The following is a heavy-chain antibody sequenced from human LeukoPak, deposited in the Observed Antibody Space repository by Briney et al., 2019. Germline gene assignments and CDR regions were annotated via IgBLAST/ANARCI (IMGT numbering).Heavy chain of an antibody. Sequence: GASVKVSCKASGYTFTGYYMHWVRQAPGQGLEWMGWINPNSGGTNYAQKFQGRVTMTRDTSISTAYMELSRLRSDDTAVYYCAKDTAGTTSNYYYYMDVWGKGTTVTISS. CDR1: GYTFTGYY. J-gene: IGHJ6*03. D-gene: IGHD1-1*01. CDR2: INPNSGGT. V-gene: IGHV1-2*02. CDR3: AKDTAGTTSNYYYYMDV.